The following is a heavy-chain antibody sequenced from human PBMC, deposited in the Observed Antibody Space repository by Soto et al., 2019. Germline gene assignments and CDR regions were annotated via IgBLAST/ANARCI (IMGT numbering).Heavy chain of an antibody. J-gene: IGHJ6*02. Sequence: GGSLRLSCAASGFTFSSYGMRWVRQAPGKGLEWVAVIWYDGSNKYYADSVKGRFTISRDNSKNTLYLQMNSLRAEDTAVYYCARSSRLVTTSWYYYGMDVWGQGTTVTVSS. CDR2: IWYDGSNK. D-gene: IGHD4-17*01. CDR1: GFTFSSYG. CDR3: ARSSRLVTTSWYYYGMDV. V-gene: IGHV3-33*01.